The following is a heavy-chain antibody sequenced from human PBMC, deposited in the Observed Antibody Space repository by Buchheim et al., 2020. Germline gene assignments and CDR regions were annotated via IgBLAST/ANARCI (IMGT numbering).Heavy chain of an antibody. Sequence: EVQLVESGGGLVQPGGSLRLSCAASGFTFSSYRMHWVRQAPGKGLVWVSHINSDGSDTTYADSVRGRFTISRDNSKNTLYLQMNSLRAEDTAVYYCAKDKGQWLVKRGIDYWGQGTL. V-gene: IGHV3-74*01. J-gene: IGHJ4*02. CDR2: INSDGSDT. D-gene: IGHD6-19*01. CDR1: GFTFSSYR. CDR3: AKDKGQWLVKRGIDY.